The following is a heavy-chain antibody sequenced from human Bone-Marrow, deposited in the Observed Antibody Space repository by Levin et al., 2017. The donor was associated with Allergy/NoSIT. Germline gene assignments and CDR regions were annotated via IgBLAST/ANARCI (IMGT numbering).Heavy chain of an antibody. Sequence: PGGSLRLSCAASGFTVSNYWMHWVRQVSGRGLLWVSRINPDGSITNYADSVQGRFTISRDNAKNTLYLQMNSLRDEDTAVYYCTREITRGGTGAFYWGQGTLVTVSS. V-gene: IGHV3-74*01. D-gene: IGHD2-15*01. CDR2: INPDGSIT. CDR3: TREITRGGTGAFY. J-gene: IGHJ4*02. CDR1: GFTVSNYW.